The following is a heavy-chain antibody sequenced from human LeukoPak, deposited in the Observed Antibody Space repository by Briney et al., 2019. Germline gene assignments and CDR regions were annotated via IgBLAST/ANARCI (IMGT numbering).Heavy chain of an antibody. J-gene: IGHJ3*02. D-gene: IGHD6-25*01. Sequence: PGGSLRLSCAASGFTFSRYDMHWVRQATGKGLEWVSGIDTAGDTYYPGSVKGRFTISRDNAKNSLYLQMNSLRAGDTAVYYCTRVLTARSGGYDAFDIWGQGTMVTVSS. V-gene: IGHV3-13*01. CDR1: GFTFSRYD. CDR3: TRVLTARSGGYDAFDI. CDR2: IDTAGDT.